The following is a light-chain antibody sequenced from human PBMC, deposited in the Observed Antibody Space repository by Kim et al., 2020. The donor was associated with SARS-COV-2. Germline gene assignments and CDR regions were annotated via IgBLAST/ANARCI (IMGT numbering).Light chain of an antibody. CDR3: QQYKTYPVT. V-gene: IGKV1-5*03. CDR2: TAS. J-gene: IGKJ4*01. CDR1: QNIDAW. Sequence: ASTGARVTITCRAIQNIDAWLAWYQQKPGKAPKLLIYTASTLESGVPSRFSGSGSGTEFTLTISSLQPDDFATYYCQQYKTYPVTFGGGTKVDIK.